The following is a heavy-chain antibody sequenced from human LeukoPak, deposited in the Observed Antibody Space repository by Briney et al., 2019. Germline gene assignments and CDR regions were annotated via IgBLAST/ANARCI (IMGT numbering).Heavy chain of an antibody. V-gene: IGHV3-48*03. Sequence: GGSLRLSCAASGFTFSVYEMNWVRQAPGEGLEWVSYISSSGSSIYYADSVKGRFSISRDNAKNSLYLHMNSLRADDTAIYYCARAKYSNNWNDAFDIWGQGTTVTVSS. CDR2: ISSSGSSI. CDR1: GFTFSVYE. D-gene: IGHD1-1*01. CDR3: ARAKYSNNWNDAFDI. J-gene: IGHJ3*02.